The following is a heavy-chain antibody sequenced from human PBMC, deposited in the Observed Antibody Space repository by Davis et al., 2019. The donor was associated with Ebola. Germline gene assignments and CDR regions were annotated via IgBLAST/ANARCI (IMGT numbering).Heavy chain of an antibody. J-gene: IGHJ4*02. Sequence: PGGSLRLSCAASGFIFSSYAMSWVRQAPGKGLEWVSSICGSCGNTYYADSVKGRFTISRDNSKNTLYLQMSSLRADDTAIYFCAKHEGWELHEYYLDYWGQGTLVTVSS. CDR3: AKHEGWELHEYYLDY. CDR2: ICGSCGNT. V-gene: IGHV3-23*01. D-gene: IGHD2/OR15-2a*01. CDR1: GFIFSSYA.